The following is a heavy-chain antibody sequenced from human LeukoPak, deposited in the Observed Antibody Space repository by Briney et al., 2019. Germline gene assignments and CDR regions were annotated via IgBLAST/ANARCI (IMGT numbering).Heavy chain of an antibody. Sequence: SETLSLTCTVPGGSISSYNWSWIRHPAGKGLEWIGRIYTSGSTNYNPSLKSRVTMSVDTSKNQFSLKLSSVTAADTAVYYCAREIWSGYYSLFDYWGQGTLVTVSS. D-gene: IGHD3-3*01. J-gene: IGHJ4*02. CDR2: IYTSGST. CDR3: AREIWSGYYSLFDY. V-gene: IGHV4-4*07. CDR1: GGSISSYN.